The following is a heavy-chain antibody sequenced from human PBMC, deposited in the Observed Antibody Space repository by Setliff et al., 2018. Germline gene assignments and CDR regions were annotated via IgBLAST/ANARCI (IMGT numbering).Heavy chain of an antibody. CDR3: TTEPSSSWYYFDY. CDR2: IKSKTDGGTT. V-gene: IGHV3-15*01. D-gene: IGHD6-13*01. Sequence: KLGGSLRLSCAASGFTFSNAWMSWVRQAPGKGLEWVGRIKSKTDGGTTDYAAPVKGRFTISRDDSKNTLYLQMNSLKTEDTAVYYCTTEPSSSWYYFDYWGQGTLVTVSS. J-gene: IGHJ4*02. CDR1: GFTFSNAW.